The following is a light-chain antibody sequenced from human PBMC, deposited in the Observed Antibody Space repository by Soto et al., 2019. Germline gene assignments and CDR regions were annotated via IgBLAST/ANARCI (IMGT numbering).Light chain of an antibody. V-gene: IGLV1-40*01. Sequence: QSVLTQPPSVSGAPGQRVTISCTGSSSNIGAGYDVHWYQQLPGTAPKLLIYGNSNRPSGVPDRFSGSKSGTSASLAITGLQAEDEADYYCQSYDSRVSGNWVFGGGTKLTVL. J-gene: IGLJ3*02. CDR2: GNS. CDR3: QSYDSRVSGNWV. CDR1: SSNIGAGYD.